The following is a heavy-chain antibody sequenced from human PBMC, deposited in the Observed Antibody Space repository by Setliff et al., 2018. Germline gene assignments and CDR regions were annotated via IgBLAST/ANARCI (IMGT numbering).Heavy chain of an antibody. J-gene: IGHJ5*02. CDR3: ARDPNGDYVGAFDP. D-gene: IGHD4-17*01. CDR2: IFSGGNT. CDR1: GFGVSSNY. Sequence: GGSLRLSCAASGFGVSSNYMSWVRQAPGKGLEWVSVIFSGGNTYNADSVKGRFTISRDNSRNTLYLQMNSLRAEDTASYYCARDPNGDYVGAFDPWGQGILVTVSS. V-gene: IGHV3-53*01.